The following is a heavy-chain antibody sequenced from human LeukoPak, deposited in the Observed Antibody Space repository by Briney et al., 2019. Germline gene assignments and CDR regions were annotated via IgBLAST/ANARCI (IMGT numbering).Heavy chain of an antibody. V-gene: IGHV1-2*02. CDR1: GYTFTGYY. J-gene: IGHJ4*02. CDR3: ARVSGGQLAPGV. D-gene: IGHD6-6*01. CDR2: INPNSGGT. Sequence: ASVKVSCKASGYTFTGYYMHWVRQAPGQGLEWMGWINPNSGGTNYAQKFQGRASMTRDTSISTAYMELSRLRSDDTAVYYCARVSGGQLAPGVWGQGTLVTVSS.